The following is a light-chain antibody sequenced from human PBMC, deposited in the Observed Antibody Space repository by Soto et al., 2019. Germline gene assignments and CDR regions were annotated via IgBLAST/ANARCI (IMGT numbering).Light chain of an antibody. Sequence: EIVLTQSPGTLSLSPGERATLSYRASQSINNRYLAWYQQKPGQAPRLLIYAASSRATGIPDRFSGSGSGTDFTLTISRLEPEDFAVYYCQQFGSSPGFTFGPGTKVDIK. J-gene: IGKJ3*01. CDR2: AAS. V-gene: IGKV3-20*01. CDR1: QSINNRY. CDR3: QQFGSSPGFT.